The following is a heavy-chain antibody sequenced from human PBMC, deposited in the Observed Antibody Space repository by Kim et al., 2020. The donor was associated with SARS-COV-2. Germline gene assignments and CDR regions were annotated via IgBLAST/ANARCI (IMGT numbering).Heavy chain of an antibody. CDR3: AHQTWQRGFAY. V-gene: IGHV2-5*01. J-gene: IGHJ4*02. Sequence: DKPYNPSLKSRLTITKDTSKNQVVLTMTNMDPGDTATYYCAHQTWQRGFAYWGQGTLVTVTS. CDR2: DK. D-gene: IGHD6-25*01.